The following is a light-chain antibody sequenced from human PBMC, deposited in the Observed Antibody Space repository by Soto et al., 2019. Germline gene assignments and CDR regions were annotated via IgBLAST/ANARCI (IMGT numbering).Light chain of an antibody. CDR2: GAS. CDR3: QQYNIWPLT. CDR1: QSVSTN. Sequence: EKVLTQSPSPLSVSPGERATLSCRASQSVSTNLAWYQQKPGQAPRLLIYGASTRATGVPARFSGSGSGAEFTLTISGLQPEDFAVYYCQQYNIWPLTFGGGTKGDTK. J-gene: IGKJ4*01. V-gene: IGKV3-15*01.